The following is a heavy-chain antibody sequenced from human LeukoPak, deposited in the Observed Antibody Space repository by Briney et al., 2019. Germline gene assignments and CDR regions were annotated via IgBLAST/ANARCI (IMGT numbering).Heavy chain of an antibody. CDR3: AREKSSGWYGDAFDI. D-gene: IGHD6-19*01. V-gene: IGHV4-4*07. CDR2: IYTSGST. J-gene: IGHJ3*02. Sequence: PSETLSLTCTVSGASISSYYWSWTRQPAGKGLEWIGRIYTSGSTNYNPSLKGRVTMSVDTSKNQFSLKLSSVTAADTAVYYCAREKSSGWYGDAFDIWGQGTMVTVSS. CDR1: GASISSYY.